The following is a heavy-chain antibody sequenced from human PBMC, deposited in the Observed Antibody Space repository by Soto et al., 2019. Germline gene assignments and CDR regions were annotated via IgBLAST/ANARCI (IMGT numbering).Heavy chain of an antibody. V-gene: IGHV3-7*01. D-gene: IGHD3-3*01. CDR2: IKQDGSEK. CDR1: GFTFSSYW. J-gene: IGHJ6*02. Sequence: GGSLRLSCAASGFTFSSYWMSWVRQAPGKGLEWVANIKQDGSEKYYVDSVKGRCTISRDNAKNSLYLQMNSLRAEDTAVYYCARDATIFGVVIMKYYYYGMDVWGQGTTVTVSS. CDR3: ARDATIFGVVIMKYYYYGMDV.